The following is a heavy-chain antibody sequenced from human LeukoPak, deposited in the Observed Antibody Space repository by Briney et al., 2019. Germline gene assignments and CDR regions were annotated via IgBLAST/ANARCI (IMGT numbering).Heavy chain of an antibody. J-gene: IGHJ6*02. CDR3: ASQLFPNGMDV. CDR2: IYSGGST. D-gene: IGHD2-2*01. CDR1: GFTFTSDA. Sequence: EGSLRLSCVASGFTFTSDAMNWVRQAPGKGLECVTVIYSGGSTYYADSVKGRFTISRDNSKNTLYLQMNSLRAEDTAMYYCASQLFPNGMDVWGQGTTVTVSS. V-gene: IGHV3-53*01.